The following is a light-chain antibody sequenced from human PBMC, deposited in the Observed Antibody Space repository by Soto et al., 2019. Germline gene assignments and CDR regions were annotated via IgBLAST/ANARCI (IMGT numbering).Light chain of an antibody. CDR3: QSYEIRLSGFYV. V-gene: IGLV1-40*01. CDR2: GNN. J-gene: IGLJ1*01. CDR1: SSNIGAGYD. Sequence: QSVLTQPPSVSGAPGQRVTISCPGSSSNIGAGYDVHWYQHFPGRAPKLLIYGNNNRPSGVPDRFSGSNSGTSASLAITGLQAEDEADYFCQSYEIRLSGFYVFGTGTKVTVL.